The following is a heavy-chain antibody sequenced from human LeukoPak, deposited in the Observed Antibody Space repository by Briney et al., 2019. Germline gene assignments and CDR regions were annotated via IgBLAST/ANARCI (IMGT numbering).Heavy chain of an antibody. V-gene: IGHV3-23*05. CDR1: GYIFKVYV. D-gene: IGHD3-10*02. J-gene: IGHJ4*02. Sequence: SGGSLRLSCAGSGYIFKVYVVCCVPPALGEGRECVSLILGSTAVVWSADSERGRFTISPDKSQNTLYMQMYDLRADSTAVYYFAKNVRRPGDHDYCGQGTLVTVYS. CDR3: AKNVRRPGDHDY. CDR2: ILGSTAVV.